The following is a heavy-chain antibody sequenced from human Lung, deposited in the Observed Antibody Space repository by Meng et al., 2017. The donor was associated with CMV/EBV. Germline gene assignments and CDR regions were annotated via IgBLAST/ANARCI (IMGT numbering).Heavy chain of an antibody. CDR3: ARVKKAVHFDN. D-gene: IGHD6-6*01. CDR1: EFTFSNYW. CDR2: IREDGSEQ. Sequence: GGSLRLXFAASEFTFSNYWMSWVRQAPGKGLEWVANIREDGSEQHYADSVKGRFSISRDNAKNSLYLQMNSLRGEDTAVYYCARVKKAVHFDNWGQGTLVTVSS. V-gene: IGHV3-7*01. J-gene: IGHJ4*02.